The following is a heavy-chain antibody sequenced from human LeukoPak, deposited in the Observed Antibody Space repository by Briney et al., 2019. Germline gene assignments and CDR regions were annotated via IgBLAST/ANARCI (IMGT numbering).Heavy chain of an antibody. J-gene: IGHJ4*02. Sequence: SETLSLTCTVSGASMRTHYWSWIRQPPGEGLEWIGYFSYSGSTNYNPSLKSRVTLSVDTSTNQFSLKLNSMTAADTAVYYCARGERLGPDYWGQGSLVTVSS. CDR1: GASMRTHY. CDR2: FSYSGST. CDR3: ARGERLGPDY. D-gene: IGHD7-27*01. V-gene: IGHV4-59*11.